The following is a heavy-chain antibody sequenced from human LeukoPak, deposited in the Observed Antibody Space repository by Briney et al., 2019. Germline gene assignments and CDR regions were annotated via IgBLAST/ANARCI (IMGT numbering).Heavy chain of an antibody. CDR1: GGTFSSYA. V-gene: IGHV1-69*13. J-gene: IGHJ4*02. Sequence: GASVKVSCKASGGTFSSYAISWVRQAPGQGLEWMGGIIPIFGTANYAQKFQGRVTITADESTSTAYMELSSLRSEDTAVYYCAGSSVVPAAQIDYWGQGTLVTVSS. D-gene: IGHD2-2*01. CDR3: AGSSVVPAAQIDY. CDR2: IIPIFGTA.